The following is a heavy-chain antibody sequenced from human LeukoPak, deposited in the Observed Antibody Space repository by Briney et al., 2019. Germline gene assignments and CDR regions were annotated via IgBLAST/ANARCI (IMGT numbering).Heavy chain of an antibody. J-gene: IGHJ3*02. D-gene: IGHD2-2*03. CDR1: GFTFSEYY. CDR3: ARAGYCSTTSCSYDAFDI. V-gene: IGHV3-11*01. Sequence: PGGSLRLSCVVSGFTFSEYYMTWIRQAPGKGLEWLSYISSSGSIIQYADSVKGRFTISRDNAKNSLYLQMDSLRAEDTAVYSCARAGYCSTTSCSYDAFDIWGQGTMVIVSS. CDR2: ISSSGSII.